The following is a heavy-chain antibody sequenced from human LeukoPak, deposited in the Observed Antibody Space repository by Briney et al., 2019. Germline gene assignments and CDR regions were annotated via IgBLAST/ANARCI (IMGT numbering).Heavy chain of an antibody. J-gene: IGHJ4*02. CDR2: IYPGDSDT. V-gene: IGHV5-51*01. CDR1: GYSFSSYW. Sequence: GESLQISFKGSGYSFSSYWIGWVRQMPGKGVEWMGIIYPGDSDTRYSPSFQGQVTISADKSISTAYLQWSSLKASDTAMYYCARGRRGLAVSGLTHADYWGQGTLVTVSS. CDR3: ARGRRGLAVSGLTHADY. D-gene: IGHD6-19*01.